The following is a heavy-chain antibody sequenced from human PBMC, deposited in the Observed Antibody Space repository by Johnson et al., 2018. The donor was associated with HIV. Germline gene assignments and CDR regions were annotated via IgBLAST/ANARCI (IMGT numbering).Heavy chain of an antibody. V-gene: IGHV3-20*04. CDR3: ARESGHAFDI. J-gene: IGHJ3*02. CDR1: GFTFDDFG. CDR2: INWNGGST. Sequence: MLLVESGGGVVRPGGSLRLSCAASGFTFDDFGMNWVRQAPGKGLEWVSTINWNGGSTGYADSVKGRFTISRDNAKNSLYLQMNSLRAEDTALYYCARESGHAFDIWGQGTVVTVSS. D-gene: IGHD3-3*01.